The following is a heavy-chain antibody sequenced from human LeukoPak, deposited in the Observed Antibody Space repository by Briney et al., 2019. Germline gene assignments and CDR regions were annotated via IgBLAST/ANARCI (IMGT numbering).Heavy chain of an antibody. CDR1: EFTFTTYG. V-gene: IGHV3-33*06. Sequence: PGRSLTLSCAASEFTFTTYGMHWVRQAPGKGLEWVAFIYYDGSNIYYADYVKGRFTISRDISKNTLYLQMNSLSAEDTAIYYCAKDLLGYSSGWFLNWFDPWGQGTLVTVPS. CDR3: AKDLLGYSSGWFLNWFDP. D-gene: IGHD6-19*01. CDR2: IYYDGSNI. J-gene: IGHJ5*02.